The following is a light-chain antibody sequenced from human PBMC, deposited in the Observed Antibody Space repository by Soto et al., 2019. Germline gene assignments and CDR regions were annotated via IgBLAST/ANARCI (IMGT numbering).Light chain of an antibody. CDR2: DNN. CDR1: SSNIGNNY. CDR3: GTWDSSLSAGGV. J-gene: IGLJ1*01. Sequence: QSVLTQPPSVSAAPGQKVTISCSGSSSNIGNNYVSWYQQLPGTAPKLLLYDNNKRPSGIPDRFSGSKSGTSATLGITGLQTGDEADYYCGTWDSSLSAGGVFGTGTKVTVL. V-gene: IGLV1-51*01.